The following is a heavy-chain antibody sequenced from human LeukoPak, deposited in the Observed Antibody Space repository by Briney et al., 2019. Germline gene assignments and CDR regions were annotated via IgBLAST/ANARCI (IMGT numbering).Heavy chain of an antibody. CDR1: GFTFSNYA. V-gene: IGHV3-33*08. CDR3: ARDGELPADY. D-gene: IGHD1-26*01. CDR2: IWYDGSNK. J-gene: IGHJ4*02. Sequence: GGSLRLSCAASGFTFSNYAMSWVRQAPGKGLEWVAVIWYDGSNKYYADSVKGRFTISRDNSKNTLYLQMNSLRAEDTAVYYCARDGELPADYWGQGTLVTVSS.